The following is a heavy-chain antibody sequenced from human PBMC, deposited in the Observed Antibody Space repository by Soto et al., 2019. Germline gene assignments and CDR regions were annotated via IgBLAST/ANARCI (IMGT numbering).Heavy chain of an antibody. J-gene: IGHJ6*03. CDR2: ISGSGGST. Sequence: EVQLLESGGGLVQPGGSLRLSCAASGFTFSSYAMSWVRQAPGKGLEWVSAISGSGGSTYYADSVKGRFTISRDNSKNTLYLQMNSLRAEDTAVYFCAKGPSSTNYYYYMDVWGKGTTVTVSS. V-gene: IGHV3-23*01. D-gene: IGHD2-2*01. CDR1: GFTFSSYA. CDR3: AKGPSSTNYYYYMDV.